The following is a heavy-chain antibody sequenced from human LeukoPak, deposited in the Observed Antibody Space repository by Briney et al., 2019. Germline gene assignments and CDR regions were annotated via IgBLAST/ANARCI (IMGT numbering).Heavy chain of an antibody. V-gene: IGHV1-2*02. CDR3: ASVGYCSSTSCSPYNWFDP. CDR1: GYTFTGYY. D-gene: IGHD2-2*03. CDR2: INPNSGGT. J-gene: IGHJ5*02. Sequence: ASVKVSCKASGYTFTGYYMHWVRQAPGQGLEWMGWINPNSGGTNYAQKFQGRVTITRDTSISTAYVELSRLRSDDTAVYYCASVGYCSSTSCSPYNWFDPWGQGTLVTVSS.